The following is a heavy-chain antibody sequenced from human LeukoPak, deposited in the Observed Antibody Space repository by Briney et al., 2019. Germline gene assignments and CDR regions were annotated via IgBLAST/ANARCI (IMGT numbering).Heavy chain of an antibody. J-gene: IGHJ6*02. CDR1: GGSISSYY. V-gene: IGHV4-59*01. CDR2: IYYSGST. CDR3: ARVLTSVAGTRLYYYYYGMDV. Sequence: ETLSLTCTVSGGSISSYYWSWIRQPPGKGLEWIGYIYYSGSTNYNPSLKSRVTISVDTSKNQFSLKLSSVTAADTAVYYCARVLTSVAGTRLYYYYYGMDVWGQGTTVTVSS. D-gene: IGHD6-19*01.